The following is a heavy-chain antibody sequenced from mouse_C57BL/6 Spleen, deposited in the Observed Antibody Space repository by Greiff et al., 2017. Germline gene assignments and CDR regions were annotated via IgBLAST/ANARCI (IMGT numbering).Heavy chain of an antibody. J-gene: IGHJ2*01. D-gene: IGHD1-1*01. CDR3: ARESTTVVAEDY. CDR1: GYAFSSYW. Sequence: VQLQESGAELVKPGASVKISCKASGYAFSSYWMNWVKQRPGKGLEWIGQIYPGDGDTNYNGKFKGKATLTADKSSSTAYMQLSSLTSEDSAVYFCARESTTVVAEDYWGQGTTLTVSS. CDR2: IYPGDGDT. V-gene: IGHV1-80*01.